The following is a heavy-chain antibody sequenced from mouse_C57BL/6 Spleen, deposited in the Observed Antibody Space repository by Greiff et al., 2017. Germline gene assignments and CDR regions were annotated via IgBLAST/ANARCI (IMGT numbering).Heavy chain of an antibody. CDR2: IDPSDSYT. CDR3: AKKQLRLPFAD. Sequence: VKLQQPGAELVRPGTSVKLSCKASGYTFTSYWMHWVKQRPGQGLEWIGVIDPSDSYTNYNQKFKGKATLTVDTSSSTAYMQLSSLTSEDSAVYYCAKKQLRLPFADWGQGTLVTVSA. J-gene: IGHJ3*01. D-gene: IGHD3-2*02. V-gene: IGHV1-59*01. CDR1: GYTFTSYW.